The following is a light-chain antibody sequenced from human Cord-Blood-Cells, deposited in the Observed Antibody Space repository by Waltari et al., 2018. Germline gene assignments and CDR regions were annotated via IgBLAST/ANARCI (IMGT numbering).Light chain of an antibody. CDR3: CSYAGSSTVV. CDR2: EGS. J-gene: IGLJ2*01. CDR1: SSDVGSYNL. V-gene: IGLV2-23*01. Sequence: SALTQPASVSGSPRQSITLSCPGTSSDVGSYNLSSWYQQPPGKAPKLMIYEGSKRPSGVSNRFSGSKSGNTASLTISGLQAEDEADYYCCSYAGSSTVVFGGGTKLTVL.